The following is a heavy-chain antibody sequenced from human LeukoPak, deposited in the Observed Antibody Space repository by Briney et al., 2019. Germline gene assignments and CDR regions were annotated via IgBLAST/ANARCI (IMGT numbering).Heavy chain of an antibody. CDR3: ARDQEAFDY. V-gene: IGHV1-46*01. Sequence: ASVKVSCKASEYMFTVYYLHWVRQAPGQGLEWLGKINPRGGSTSYAQKFQGRVTMTRDTSTSTVYMELSSLRSEDTAVHYCARDQEAFDYWGQGTLVTVSS. J-gene: IGHJ4*02. CDR2: INPRGGST. CDR1: EYMFTVYY.